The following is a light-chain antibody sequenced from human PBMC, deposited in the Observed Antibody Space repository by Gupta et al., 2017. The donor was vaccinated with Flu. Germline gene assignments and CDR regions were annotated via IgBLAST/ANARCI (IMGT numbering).Light chain of an antibody. Sequence: KATISCSGSSSNIENNYVSWYQQFPGTAPELLIYENNKRPSGIPDRFSGSKSDTSATLGITGLQTGDEANYYCGTWDSSLSAWVFGGGTKLTVL. V-gene: IGLV1-51*02. CDR2: ENN. CDR1: SSNIENNY. J-gene: IGLJ3*02. CDR3: GTWDSSLSAWV.